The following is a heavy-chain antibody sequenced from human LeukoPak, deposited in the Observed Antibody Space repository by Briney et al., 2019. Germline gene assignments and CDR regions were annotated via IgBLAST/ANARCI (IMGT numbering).Heavy chain of an antibody. CDR3: ALMIPDSSGYYYVDY. J-gene: IGHJ4*02. CDR1: GYTFTSYG. V-gene: IGHV1-18*01. D-gene: IGHD3-22*01. Sequence: GASVKVSCKASGYTFTSYGISWVRQAPGQGLEWMGWISAYNGNTNYAQKLQGRVTMTTDTSTSTAYMELRSLRSDDTAVYYCALMIPDSSGYYYVDYWGQGTLVTVSS. CDR2: ISAYNGNT.